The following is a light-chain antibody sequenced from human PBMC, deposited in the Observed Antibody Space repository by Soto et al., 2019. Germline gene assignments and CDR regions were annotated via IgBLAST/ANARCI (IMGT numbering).Light chain of an antibody. CDR3: QQYNDWPPLYT. CDR2: GAS. Sequence: EIVMTQSPATLSMSPGGRASLSCRASQNVISDLAWYQQKPGQAPRLLIYGASTRATGIPARFSGSGSGTEFTLTISSLQSEDFAIYYCQQYNDWPPLYTFGQGTKVEIK. J-gene: IGKJ2*01. CDR1: QNVISD. V-gene: IGKV3-15*01.